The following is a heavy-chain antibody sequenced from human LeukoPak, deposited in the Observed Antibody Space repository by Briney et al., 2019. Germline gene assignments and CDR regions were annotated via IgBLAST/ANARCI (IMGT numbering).Heavy chain of an antibody. V-gene: IGHV3-30*18. CDR2: ISYDGSNK. D-gene: IGHD1-26*01. CDR1: GFTFSSYG. CDR3: AKDRIDRGRSVPIDY. J-gene: IGHJ4*02. Sequence: GRSLRLSCAASGFTFSSYGMHWVRQAPGKGLEWVAVISYDGSNKYYADSVKGRFTISRDNSKSTLYLQMNSLRAEDTAVYYCAKDRIDRGRSVPIDYWGQGTLVTVSS.